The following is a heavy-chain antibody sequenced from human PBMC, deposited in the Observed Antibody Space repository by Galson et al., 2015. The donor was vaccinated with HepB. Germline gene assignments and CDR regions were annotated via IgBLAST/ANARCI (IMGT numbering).Heavy chain of an antibody. CDR1: GYTFTTFG. CDR3: ERGGMAAIGGPSFDY. V-gene: IGHV1-18*01. J-gene: IGHJ4*02. D-gene: IGHD5-24*01. CDR2: ISGYNGNT. Sequence: SVKVSCKASGYTFTTFGVSWVRQAPGQGLEWMGRISGYNGNTDYAKKFQGRVTMTTDTSTRTAYMELRSLRSDDTAIYFCERGGMAAIGGPSFDYWGQGTLVTVSS.